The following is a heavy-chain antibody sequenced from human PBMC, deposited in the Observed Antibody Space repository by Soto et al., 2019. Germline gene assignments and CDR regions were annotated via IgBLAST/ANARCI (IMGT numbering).Heavy chain of an antibody. CDR3: ARGGPITDY. V-gene: IGHV1-69*13. CDR1: GCTFSSYA. D-gene: IGHD3-10*01. CDR2: IIPIFGTA. Sequence: SVKVSCKASGCTFSSYAISCVRQATGQGLEWMGGIIPIFGTANYAQKFQGRVTITADESTSTAYMELSSLRSEDTAVYYCARGGPITDYWGQGTLVTVSS. J-gene: IGHJ4*02.